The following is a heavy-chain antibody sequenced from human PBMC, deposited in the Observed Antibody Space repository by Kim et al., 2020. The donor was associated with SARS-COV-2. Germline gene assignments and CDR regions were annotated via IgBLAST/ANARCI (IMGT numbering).Heavy chain of an antibody. D-gene: IGHD2-15*01. CDR3: APLDCSGGSCYYFDY. J-gene: IGHJ4*02. CDR1: GGTLSSYA. CDR2: IIPIFGTA. Sequence: SVKVSCKASGGTLSSYAISWVRQAPGQGLEWMGGIIPIFGTANYAQKFQGRVTITADESTSTAYMELSSLRSEDTAVYYCAPLDCSGGSCYYFDYWGQGTLVTVSS. V-gene: IGHV1-69*13.